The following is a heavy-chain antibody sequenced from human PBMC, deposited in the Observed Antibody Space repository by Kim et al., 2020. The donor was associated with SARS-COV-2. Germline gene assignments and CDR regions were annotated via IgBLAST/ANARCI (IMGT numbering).Heavy chain of an antibody. V-gene: IGHV3-30-3*01. J-gene: IGHJ6*02. CDR2: ISYDGSNK. CDR1: GFTFSSYA. Sequence: GGSLRLSCAASGFTFSSYAMHWVRQAPGKGLEWVAVISYDGSNKYYADSVKGRFTISRDNSKNTLYLQMNSLRAEDTAVYYCTRANSGSYYYGMDVWGQGTTVTVSS. D-gene: IGHD3-10*01. CDR3: TRANSGSYYYGMDV.